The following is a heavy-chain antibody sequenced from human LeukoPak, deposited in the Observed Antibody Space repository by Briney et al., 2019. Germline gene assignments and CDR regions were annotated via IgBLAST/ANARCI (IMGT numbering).Heavy chain of an antibody. J-gene: IGHJ4*02. Sequence: SVKVSCKASGGTFSSYAISWVRQAPGQGLEWMGGIIPIFGTANYAQKFQGRVTITADKSTSTAYMELSSLRSEDTAVYYCAGNLDYGDYSFIGWGQGTLVTVSS. CDR2: IIPIFGTA. V-gene: IGHV1-69*06. CDR3: AGNLDYGDYSFIG. D-gene: IGHD4-17*01. CDR1: GGTFSSYA.